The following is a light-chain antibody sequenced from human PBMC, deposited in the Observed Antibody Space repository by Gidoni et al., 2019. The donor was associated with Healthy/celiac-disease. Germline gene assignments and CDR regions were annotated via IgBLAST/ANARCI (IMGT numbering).Light chain of an antibody. CDR2: GAS. V-gene: IGKV3-20*01. Sequence: DIVLTQSPGTLSLSTGERATLSCRASQRVSSHDLAWYQQKPGQAPRLLIYGASSRATGIPDRFSGRGAGTDFTLTISILEPEDFAVYYCQQYGSSPKTFGQGTKVEIK. CDR3: QQYGSSPKT. J-gene: IGKJ1*01. CDR1: QRVSSHD.